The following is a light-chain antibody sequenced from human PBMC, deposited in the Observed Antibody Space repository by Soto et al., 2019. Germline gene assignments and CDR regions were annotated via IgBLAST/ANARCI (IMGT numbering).Light chain of an antibody. CDR3: QQYYSTPHT. Sequence: DIVMTQSPDSLAVSLGERATINCKSSQNVLYSSNNKNYLAWYQQRPGQPLKLLIYWASTRESGVPDRFSGSGSGTDFTLTISSLQAEDVAVYYCQQYYSTPHTFGQGTKLEIK. CDR1: QNVLYSSNNKNY. J-gene: IGKJ2*01. V-gene: IGKV4-1*01. CDR2: WAS.